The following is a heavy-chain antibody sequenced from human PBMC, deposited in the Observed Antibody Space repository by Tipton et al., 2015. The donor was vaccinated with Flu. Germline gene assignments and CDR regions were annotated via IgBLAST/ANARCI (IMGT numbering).Heavy chain of an antibody. CDR2: IHRSGTT. J-gene: IGHJ5*02. CDR3: ARRDYSNYVSEPKNWFDP. D-gene: IGHD4-11*01. Sequence: TLSLTCAVYGGSFSGYYWGWIRQPPGQGLEWIGNIHRSGTTYRNPSLKSRVIMSVETSKNQFSLKLSSVTAADTAVYYCARRDYSNYVSEPKNWFDPWGQGVLVTVSS. V-gene: IGHV4-34*01. CDR1: GGSFSGYY.